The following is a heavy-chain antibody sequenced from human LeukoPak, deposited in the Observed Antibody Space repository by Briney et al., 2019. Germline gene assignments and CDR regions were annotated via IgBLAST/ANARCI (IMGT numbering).Heavy chain of an antibody. D-gene: IGHD2-2*01. V-gene: IGHV4-34*01. J-gene: IGHJ5*02. CDR3: ARKMVPAARKNWFDP. CDR2: INHSGST. Sequence: MTSETLSLTRAVYGGSFSGYYWSWICQPPGKGLEWIGEINHSGSTNYNPSLKSRVTISVDTSKNQFSLKLSSVTAADTAVYYCARKMVPAARKNWFDPWGQGTLVTVSS. CDR1: GGSFSGYY.